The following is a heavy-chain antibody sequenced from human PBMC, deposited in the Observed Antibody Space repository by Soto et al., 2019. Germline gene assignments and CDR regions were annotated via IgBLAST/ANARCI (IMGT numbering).Heavy chain of an antibody. CDR1: GSTFNRYY. CDR2: ISSPTGGT. Sequence: ASVKVSCKASGSTFNRYYMHWVRQAPGPGLEWMGWISSPTGGTTYAQKFQGRVTMTRDTSVSTAFMELSRLGSDDTAVYYCARASQMVINPYYYPMGVWGQGTTVTVSS. V-gene: IGHV1-2*02. J-gene: IGHJ6*02. CDR3: ARASQMVINPYYYPMGV. D-gene: IGHD3-22*01.